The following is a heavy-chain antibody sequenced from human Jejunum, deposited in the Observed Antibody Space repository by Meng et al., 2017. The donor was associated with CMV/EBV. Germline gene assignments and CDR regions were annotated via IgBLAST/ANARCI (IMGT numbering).Heavy chain of an antibody. CDR1: GGSFSCYY. V-gene: IGHV4-34*01. J-gene: IGHJ5*02. Sequence: TCAVYGGSFSCYYWSWIRQPPGKGLEWIGEINHSGSTNYNPSLKSRVTISVGTSKNQFSLKLSSVTAADTAVYYCAREGIVASWFDPWGQGTLVTVSS. CDR3: AREGIVASWFDP. CDR2: INHSGST. D-gene: IGHD3-22*01.